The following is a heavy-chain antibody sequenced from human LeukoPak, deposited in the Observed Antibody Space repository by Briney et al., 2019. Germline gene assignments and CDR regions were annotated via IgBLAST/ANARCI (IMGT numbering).Heavy chain of an antibody. Sequence: GASVKVSCKASGYTFTSYGISWVRQAPGQGLEWMGWISAYNNNTIYAQNLQGRLTITTDTCKSTAYMELRSLRSDDRAMYCGAREGQDTSGYYYPDWFDPWGRGTRVGVSS. CDR1: GYTFTSYG. D-gene: IGHD3-22*01. V-gene: IGHV1-18*01. CDR2: ISAYNNNT. J-gene: IGHJ5*02. CDR3: AREGQDTSGYYYPDWFDP.